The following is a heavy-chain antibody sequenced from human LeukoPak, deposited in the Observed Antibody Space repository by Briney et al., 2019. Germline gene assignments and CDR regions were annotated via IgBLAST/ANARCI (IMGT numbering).Heavy chain of an antibody. J-gene: IGHJ4*02. Sequence: ASVKVSCKVSGYTLTELSMHWVRQAPGKGLEWMGGFDPEDGETIYAQKFQGRVTMTEDTSTDTPYMELSSLRSEDTAVYYCATLGYYYGSGSDKYYFDYWGQGTLVTVSS. CDR3: ATLGYYYGSGSDKYYFDY. V-gene: IGHV1-24*01. CDR1: GYTLTELS. CDR2: FDPEDGET. D-gene: IGHD3-10*01.